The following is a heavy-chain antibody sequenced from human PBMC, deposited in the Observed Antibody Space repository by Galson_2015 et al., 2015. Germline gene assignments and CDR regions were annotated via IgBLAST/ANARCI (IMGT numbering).Heavy chain of an antibody. D-gene: IGHD5/OR15-5a*01. CDR2: ISHSGGAT. CDR3: AKGDHSVYDRLDH. J-gene: IGHJ4*02. V-gene: IGHV3-23*01. Sequence: SLRLSCAASGFTFSSYAMSWVRQAPGKGLEWVSTISHSGGATYYAGSVKGRFTISGDNSKDTLHLQMNSLRAEDTAIYYCAKGDHSVYDRLDHWGQGTQVTVSS. CDR1: GFTFSSYA.